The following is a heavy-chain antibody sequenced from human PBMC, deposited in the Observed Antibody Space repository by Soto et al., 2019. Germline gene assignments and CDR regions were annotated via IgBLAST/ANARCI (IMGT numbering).Heavy chain of an antibody. V-gene: IGHV4-59*01. Sequence: QVQLQESGPGLVKPLETLSLTCPVHGGSITSYYWSWVRQPPGKGLEWIGYIYYNGNINYNPSLKSRLTISLDTSKNQFSLRLSSVTAADTAVYYCATGRVYFGSEYWGQGTLVTVSS. CDR1: GGSITSYY. D-gene: IGHD3-10*01. CDR2: IYYNGNI. CDR3: ATGRVYFGSEY. J-gene: IGHJ4*02.